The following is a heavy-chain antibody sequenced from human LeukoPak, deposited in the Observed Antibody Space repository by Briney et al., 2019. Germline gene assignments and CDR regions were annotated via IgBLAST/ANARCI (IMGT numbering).Heavy chain of an antibody. CDR3: ASVLRYFAGGYYYYYYMDV. Sequence: SETLSLTCAVYGGSFSGYYWSWIRQPPGKGLEWIGEINHSGSTNYNPSLKSRVTISVDTSKNQFSLKLSSVTAADTAVYYCASVLRYFAGGYYYYYYMDVWGKGTTVTISS. CDR1: GGSFSGYY. D-gene: IGHD3-9*01. V-gene: IGHV4-34*01. CDR2: INHSGST. J-gene: IGHJ6*03.